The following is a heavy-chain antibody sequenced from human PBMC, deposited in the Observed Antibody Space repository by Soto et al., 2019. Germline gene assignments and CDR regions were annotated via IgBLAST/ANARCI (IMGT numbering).Heavy chain of an antibody. CDR1: GFTFSSYA. V-gene: IGHV3-30-3*01. CDR3: ARDSSISLYYYYGMDV. Sequence: GGSLRLSCAASGFTFSSYAMHWVRQAPGKGLEWVAVISYDGSNKYYADSVKGRFTISRDNSKNTLYLQMNSLRAEDTAVYYCARDSSISLYYYYGMDVWGQGTTVTVSS. J-gene: IGHJ6*02. CDR2: ISYDGSNK. D-gene: IGHD3-3*02.